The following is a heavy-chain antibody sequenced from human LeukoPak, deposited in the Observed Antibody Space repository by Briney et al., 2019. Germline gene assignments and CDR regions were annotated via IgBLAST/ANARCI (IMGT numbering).Heavy chain of an antibody. D-gene: IGHD4-17*01. CDR1: GFTFSSYW. CDR3: ANSYTVTTSPFDY. V-gene: IGHV3-7*03. Sequence: GGSLRLSCAASGFTFSSYWMSWVRQAPGKGLEWVANIKEDAGEIYYVDSVKGRFTISRDNSKNTLYLQMNSLRAEDTAVYFCANSYTVTTSPFDYWGQGTLVSVSS. J-gene: IGHJ4*02. CDR2: IKEDAGEI.